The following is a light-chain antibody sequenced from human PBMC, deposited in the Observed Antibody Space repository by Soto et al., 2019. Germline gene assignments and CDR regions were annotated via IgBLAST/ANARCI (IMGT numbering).Light chain of an antibody. V-gene: IGLV2-14*01. CDR3: SSFTRDATLI. CDR1: NGDIGTYKY. CDR2: EVI. J-gene: IGLJ2*01. Sequence: QSVLTQPASVSGSPGQSITISCNGSNGDIGTYKYVSWYQQRPGKAPKLIIYEVINRPSGISNRFSGSKSGNTASLTISDLQPEDDADYYCSSFTRDATLIFGGGTQLTVL.